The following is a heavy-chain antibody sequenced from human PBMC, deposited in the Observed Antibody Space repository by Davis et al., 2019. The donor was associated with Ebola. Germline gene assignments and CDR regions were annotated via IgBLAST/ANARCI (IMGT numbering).Heavy chain of an antibody. CDR2: FHPRSSDI. V-gene: IGHV5-51*01. CDR3: TSQGHRGSYLIHDY. D-gene: IGHD5-18*01. Sequence: GESLKISCKASGYLFITPWIGWVRQTPGKGLEWMTHFHPRSSDIRYSPSFQRHVTISVDNSITTAYLQWSSLKASDTAMYYCTSQGHRGSYLIHDYWGQGTQVIVSS. CDR1: GYLFITPW. J-gene: IGHJ4*02.